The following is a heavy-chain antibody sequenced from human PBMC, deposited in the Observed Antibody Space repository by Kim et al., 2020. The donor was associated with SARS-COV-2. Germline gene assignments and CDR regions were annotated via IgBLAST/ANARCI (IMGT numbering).Heavy chain of an antibody. CDR3: ATSRSFDY. V-gene: IGHV3-7*03. CDR1: GFTFSSYW. J-gene: IGHJ4*02. Sequence: GGSLRLSCAASGFTFSSYWMSWVRQAPGKGLEWVANIKQDGSDKYYVGSVKGRFTISRDNAKNSLFLQMNSLRAEDTAVYYCATSRSFDYWGQGTLVTVSS. CDR2: IKQDGSDK.